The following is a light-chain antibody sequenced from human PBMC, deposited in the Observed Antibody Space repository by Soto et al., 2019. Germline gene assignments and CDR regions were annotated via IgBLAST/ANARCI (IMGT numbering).Light chain of an antibody. CDR1: SSNIGAGYD. J-gene: IGLJ2*01. CDR2: GNI. CDR3: QSYDSSLV. V-gene: IGLV1-40*01. Sequence: QSVLTQPPSVSGAPGQRVTISCTGSSSNIGAGYDVHWYQQLPGTAPKLLIYGNINRPSGVPDRVSGSKSGTSASLAITGLQAADEADYYCQSYDSSLVFGGGTKLTVL.